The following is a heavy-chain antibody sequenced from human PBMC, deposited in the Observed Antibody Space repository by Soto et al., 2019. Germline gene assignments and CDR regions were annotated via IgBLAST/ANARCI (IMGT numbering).Heavy chain of an antibody. CDR1: GFTFSSYA. Sequence: QVQLVESGGGVVQPGRSLRLSCAASGFTFSSYAMHWVRQAPGKGLEWVAVISYDGSNKYYADSVKGRFTISRDNSKNTLYLQMNSLRAEDKAVYYCARDHVSGYYQDAFDIWGQGTMVTVSS. D-gene: IGHD3-22*01. J-gene: IGHJ3*02. V-gene: IGHV3-30-3*01. CDR2: ISYDGSNK. CDR3: ARDHVSGYYQDAFDI.